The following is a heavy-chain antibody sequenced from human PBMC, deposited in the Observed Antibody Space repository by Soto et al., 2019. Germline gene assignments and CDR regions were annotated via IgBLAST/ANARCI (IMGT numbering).Heavy chain of an antibody. Sequence: PGGSLRLSCAASGFTFSSYSMNWVRQAPGKGLEWVSYISSSSSTIYYADSVKGRFTISRDNAKNSLYLQMNSLRAEDTAVYYCARGVDTAMVFGYYYYMDVWGKGTTVTVSS. CDR1: GFTFSSYS. V-gene: IGHV3-48*01. J-gene: IGHJ6*03. CDR2: ISSSSSTI. CDR3: ARGVDTAMVFGYYYYMDV. D-gene: IGHD5-18*01.